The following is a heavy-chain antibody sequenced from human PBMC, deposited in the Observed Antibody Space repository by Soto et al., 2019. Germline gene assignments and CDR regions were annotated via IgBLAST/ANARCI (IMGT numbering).Heavy chain of an antibody. CDR3: AKDPAYYADFDI. D-gene: IGHD3-16*01. CDR2: ISWNSGSI. Sequence: GGSLRLSCAASGFTFDDYAMHWVRQAPGKGLEWVSGISWNSGSIGYADSVKGRFTISRDNAKNSLYLQMNSLRAEDTALYYCAKDPAYYADFDIWGQGTMVPVSS. V-gene: IGHV3-9*01. J-gene: IGHJ3*02. CDR1: GFTFDDYA.